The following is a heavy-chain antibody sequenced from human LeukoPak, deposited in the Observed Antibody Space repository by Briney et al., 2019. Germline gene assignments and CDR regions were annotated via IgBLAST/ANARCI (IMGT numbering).Heavy chain of an antibody. Sequence: GASVKVSCKASGGTFISYAISWVRQAPGQGLEWMGGIIPIFGTANYAQKFQGRVTITTDKSTSTAYMELSSLRSEDTAVYYCSVYYSHCFDYWGQGTLGTGSS. D-gene: IGHD3-10*01. J-gene: IGHJ4*02. CDR2: IIPIFGTA. V-gene: IGHV1-69*05. CDR3: SVYYSHCFDY. CDR1: GGTFISYA.